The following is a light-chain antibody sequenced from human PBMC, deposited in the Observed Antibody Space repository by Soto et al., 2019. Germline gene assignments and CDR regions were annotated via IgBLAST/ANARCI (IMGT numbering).Light chain of an antibody. CDR2: EVT. Sequence: QSVLTQPATVSGSPGQSISISWTGTNSYLGTYNLVSWYQQHPGKAPKTIIYEVTKRPSGVSKRFSGSTSGNTASLTISVLQAEDEADYYCCSYVGSNIFYVFGTGTKVTVL. J-gene: IGLJ1*01. CDR3: CSYVGSNIFYV. V-gene: IGLV2-23*02. CDR1: NSYLGTYNL.